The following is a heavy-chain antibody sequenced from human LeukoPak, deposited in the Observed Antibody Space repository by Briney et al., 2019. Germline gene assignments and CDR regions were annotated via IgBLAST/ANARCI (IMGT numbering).Heavy chain of an antibody. J-gene: IGHJ6*02. CDR2: IIPIFGTV. CDR3: ASPPAVVTAPYYGMDV. V-gene: IGHV1-69*13. CDR1: GGTFSSYA. D-gene: IGHD2-21*02. Sequence: ASVKVSFKASGGTFSSYAINWVRQAPGQGLEWMGGIIPIFGTVNYAQKFQGRVTITADESTSTVYMELSSLRSEDTAVYYCASPPAVVTAPYYGMDVWGQGTTVTVSS.